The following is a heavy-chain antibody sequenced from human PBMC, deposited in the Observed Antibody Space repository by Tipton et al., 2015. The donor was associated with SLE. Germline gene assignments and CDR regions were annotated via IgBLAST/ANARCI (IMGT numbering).Heavy chain of an antibody. CDR3: AGDLVGVGDFDY. V-gene: IGHV4-31*03. J-gene: IGHJ4*02. CDR2: IYYSGTT. CDR1: GGSISSGGYY. Sequence: TLSLTCTVSGGSISSGGYYWGWIRQHPGKGLEWIGYIYYSGTTYYNPSLKSRVSISVDTSKTQFSLKLSSVTAADTAVYFCAGDLVGVGDFDYWGQGTLVTVSS. D-gene: IGHD1-26*01.